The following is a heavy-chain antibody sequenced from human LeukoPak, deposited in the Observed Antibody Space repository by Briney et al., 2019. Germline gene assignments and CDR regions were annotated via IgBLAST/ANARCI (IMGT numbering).Heavy chain of an antibody. V-gene: IGHV3-7*03. D-gene: IGHD5-18*01. Sequence: PGGSLRLSCAAPGFTFSNYWMAWVRQAPGKGLEWVANIRQDGSEKYYVDSVKGRFTISRDNAKNSLYLQMNSLRVEDTAVYYCAREIYSYGTKSSFDDWGQGTLVTVSS. CDR3: AREIYSYGTKSSFDD. J-gene: IGHJ4*02. CDR1: GFTFSNYW. CDR2: IRQDGSEK.